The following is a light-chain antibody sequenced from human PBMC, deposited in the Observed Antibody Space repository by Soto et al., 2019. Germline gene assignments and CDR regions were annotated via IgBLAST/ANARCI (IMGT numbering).Light chain of an antibody. CDR2: AAS. V-gene: IGKV1-39*01. CDR1: QSISSY. J-gene: IGKJ1*01. CDR3: QQSYSTPRT. Sequence: DNELTHSPSSRSASVRNRVTITCRASQSISSYLNWYQQKPGKAPKLLIYAASSLQSGVPSRFSGSGSGTDFTLTISSLQPEDFATYYCQQSYSTPRTFGQGTKVAI.